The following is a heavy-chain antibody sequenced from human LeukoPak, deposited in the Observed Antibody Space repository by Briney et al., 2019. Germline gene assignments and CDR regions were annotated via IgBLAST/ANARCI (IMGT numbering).Heavy chain of an antibody. CDR2: INPNSGGT. D-gene: IGHD3-22*01. J-gene: IGHJ6*02. V-gene: IGHV1-2*02. CDR1: GYTFTGYY. CDR3: ARDLGSGHSSGYYYYYYGMDV. Sequence: GASVKVSCKASGYTFTGYYMHWVRQAPGQGLEWMGWINPNSGGTNYAQKFQGRVTMTRDTSISTAYMELSRLRSDDTAVYYCARDLGSGHSSGYYYYYYGMDVWGQGTTVTVSS.